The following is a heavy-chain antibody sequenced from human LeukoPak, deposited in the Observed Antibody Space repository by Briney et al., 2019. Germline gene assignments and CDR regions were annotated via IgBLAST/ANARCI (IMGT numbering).Heavy chain of an antibody. CDR3: ASRPFETTVVPWDFY. D-gene: IGHD4-17*01. CDR1: GYNFNTYW. J-gene: IGHJ4*02. Sequence: GESLQISCKGSGYNFNTYWVAWVRQLPGKGLEWMGIIRPMNSDVRYSPSFQGQVAISADRSINTAYLQWSSLTASDTAMYYCASRPFETTVVPWDFYWGQGTQVTVSS. CDR2: IRPMNSDV. V-gene: IGHV5-51*01.